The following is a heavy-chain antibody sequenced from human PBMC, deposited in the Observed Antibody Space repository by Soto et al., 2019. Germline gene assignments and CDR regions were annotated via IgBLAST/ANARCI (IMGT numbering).Heavy chain of an antibody. CDR3: ARLIVRTFYSDISGYYFNY. CDR2: IYSGDKT. J-gene: IGHJ4*02. V-gene: IGHV3-66*01. CDR1: GFTVGSVY. D-gene: IGHD3-22*01. Sequence: PGGSLRLSCAASGFTVGSVYMSWVRQAPGKGLEWVSVIYSGDKTYYADSVKGRFTISRDNSKNTLYLQMNSLRAEDTAVYYCARLIVRTFYSDISGYYFNYGGQGTLVT.